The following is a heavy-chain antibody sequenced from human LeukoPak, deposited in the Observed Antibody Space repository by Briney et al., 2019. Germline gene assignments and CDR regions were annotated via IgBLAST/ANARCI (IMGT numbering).Heavy chain of an antibody. J-gene: IGHJ4*02. CDR2: ISSSSSTI. CDR1: GFTFSSYS. Sequence: GGSLRLSCAASGFTFSSYSMNWVRQAPGKGLEWVSYISSSSSTIYYADSVKGRFTISRDNAKNSLYLQMNSLRAEDTAVYYCARDLDSFSELDYGDYYYFDYWGQGTLVIVSS. D-gene: IGHD4-17*01. V-gene: IGHV3-48*01. CDR3: ARDLDSFSELDYGDYYYFDY.